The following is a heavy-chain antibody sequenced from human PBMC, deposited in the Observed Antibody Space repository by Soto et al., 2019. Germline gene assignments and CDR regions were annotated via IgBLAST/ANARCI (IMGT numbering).Heavy chain of an antibody. CDR2: INPNSGGT. J-gene: IGHJ4*02. CDR3: ASRYSVNRPGDY. Sequence: ASVKDSCKASGYTFTGYYMLWVRQAPRQGLEWMGWINPNSGGTNYAQKFQGRVTMTRDTSISTAYRELSRLRPDDTAVYYCASRYSVNRPGDYWGQGTLVTVSS. CDR1: GYTFTGYY. D-gene: IGHD5-12*01. V-gene: IGHV1-2*02.